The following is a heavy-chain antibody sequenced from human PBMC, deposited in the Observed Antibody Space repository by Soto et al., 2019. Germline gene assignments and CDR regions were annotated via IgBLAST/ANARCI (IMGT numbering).Heavy chain of an antibody. CDR3: ARGRKKSSIAARLLIDYYMDV. Sequence: ASVKVSCKASGYTFTSYDINWVRQATGQGLEWMGWMNPNSGNTGYAQKFQGRVTMTRNTSISTAYMELSSLRSEDTAVYYCARGRKKSSIAARLLIDYYMDVWGKGTTVTVSS. J-gene: IGHJ6*03. CDR1: GYTFTSYD. CDR2: MNPNSGNT. D-gene: IGHD6-6*01. V-gene: IGHV1-8*01.